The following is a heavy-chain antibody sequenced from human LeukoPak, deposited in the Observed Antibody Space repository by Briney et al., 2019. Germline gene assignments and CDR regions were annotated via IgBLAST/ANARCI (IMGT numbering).Heavy chain of an antibody. D-gene: IGHD1-1*01. Sequence: PGGSLRLSCAASGFTFGSYWMHWVRQAPGKGLVWVSRINTDGSSTSYADSVKGRFTISRDNAKNTLYLQMNSLRAEDTAMYYCARGYSRSPETCDYWGQGTLVTVSS. V-gene: IGHV3-74*01. CDR1: GFTFGSYW. CDR2: INTDGSST. CDR3: ARGYSRSPETCDY. J-gene: IGHJ4*02.